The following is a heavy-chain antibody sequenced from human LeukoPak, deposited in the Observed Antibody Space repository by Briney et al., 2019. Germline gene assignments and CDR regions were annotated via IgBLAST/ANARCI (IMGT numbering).Heavy chain of an antibody. D-gene: IGHD3-22*01. J-gene: IGHJ4*02. CDR1: GYTFTSYD. CDR2: MNPNSGNT. CDR3: ARTRGWRWLFPLDY. Sequence: ASVKVSCKASGYTFTSYDINWVRQATGQGLEWMGWMNPNSGNTGYAQKFQCRVTITRNTSISTAYMELSSLRSEDTAVYYCARTRGWRWLFPLDYWGQGTLVTVSS. V-gene: IGHV1-8*03.